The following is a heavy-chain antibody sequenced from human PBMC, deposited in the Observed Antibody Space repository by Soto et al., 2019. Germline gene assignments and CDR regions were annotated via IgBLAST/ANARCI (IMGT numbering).Heavy chain of an antibody. Sequence: ASVKVSCKASGYTFTSYGISWVRQAPGQGLEWMGWISAYNGNTNYAQKLQGRVTMTTDTSTSTAYMELRSLRSDDTAVYYCARDGYSGYDLRLQGFDYWGQGTLVTVSS. CDR2: ISAYNGNT. CDR1: GYTFTSYG. V-gene: IGHV1-18*01. CDR3: ARDGYSGYDLRLQGFDY. D-gene: IGHD5-12*01. J-gene: IGHJ4*02.